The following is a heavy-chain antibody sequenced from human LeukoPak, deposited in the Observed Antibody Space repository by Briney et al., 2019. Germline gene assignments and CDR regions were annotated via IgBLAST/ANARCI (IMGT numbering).Heavy chain of an antibody. D-gene: IGHD3-22*01. CDR1: GFTFSSYS. CDR3: AETSHSGYPNY. CDR2: ISSGSSTI. V-gene: IGHV3-48*01. Sequence: GGSLRLSCAASGFTFSSYSMNWVRQAPGKGLECVSYISSGSSTIYYADSVKGRFTISRDNAKNSLYLQMNSLRAEDTAVYYCAETSHSGYPNYWGQGTLVTVSS. J-gene: IGHJ4*02.